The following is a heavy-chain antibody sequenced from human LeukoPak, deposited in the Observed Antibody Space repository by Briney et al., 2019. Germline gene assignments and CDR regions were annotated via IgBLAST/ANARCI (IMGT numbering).Heavy chain of an antibody. CDR3: ARVRYCDSTSCYSYFDY. J-gene: IGHJ4*02. Sequence: PGGSLRLSCAASGFTFSNFYMHWVRHAPGKGLEWVARINSDGSGTMYADSVKGRFTISRDNAKNTLYPQMNSLRAEDTAMYYCARVRYCDSTSCYSYFDYWGQGTLVTVSS. V-gene: IGHV3-74*03. D-gene: IGHD2-2*01. CDR2: INSDGSGT. CDR1: GFTFSNFY.